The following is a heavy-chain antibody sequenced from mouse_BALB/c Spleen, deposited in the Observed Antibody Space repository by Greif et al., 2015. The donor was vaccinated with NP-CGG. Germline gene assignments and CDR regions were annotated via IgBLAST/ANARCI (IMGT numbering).Heavy chain of an antibody. J-gene: IGHJ1*01. CDR3: ARSGYYGSSYWYFDV. D-gene: IGHD1-1*01. CDR1: GFNIKDTY. Sequence: EVQLQQSGAELVKPGASVKLSCTASGFNIKDTYMHWVKQRPEQGLEWIGRIDPANGNTKYDPKFQGKATITADTSSNTAYLQLSSLTSEDTAVYYCARSGYYGSSYWYFDVWGAGTMVTVSS. V-gene: IGHV14-3*02. CDR2: IDPANGNT.